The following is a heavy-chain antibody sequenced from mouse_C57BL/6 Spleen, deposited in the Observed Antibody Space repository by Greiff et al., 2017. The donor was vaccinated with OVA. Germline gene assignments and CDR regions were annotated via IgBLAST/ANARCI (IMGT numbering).Heavy chain of an antibody. D-gene: IGHD2-3*01. J-gene: IGHJ4*01. Sequence: EVQLQQSGPELVKPGASVKISCKASGYTFTDYYMNWVKQSHGKSLEWIGAINPNNGGTSYNQKFKGKATLTVDKSSSTAYMELRSLTSEDSAVYYCARDGYLYAMDYWGQGTSVTVSS. CDR1: GYTFTDYY. V-gene: IGHV1-26*01. CDR3: ARDGYLYAMDY. CDR2: INPNNGGT.